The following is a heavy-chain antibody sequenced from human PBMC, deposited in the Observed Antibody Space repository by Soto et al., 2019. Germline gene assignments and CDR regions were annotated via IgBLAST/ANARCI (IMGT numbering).Heavy chain of an antibody. CDR2: IDPSDSYT. CDR1: GCSFTSYW. D-gene: IGHD2-2*01. Sequence: PGESLKICCKGSGCSFTSYWISWVRQMPGKGLEWMGRIDPSDSYTNYSPSFQGHVTISADKSISTAYLQWSSLKASDTAMYYCARHWNQLLGFDYWGQGTLVTVSS. V-gene: IGHV5-10-1*01. CDR3: ARHWNQLLGFDY. J-gene: IGHJ4*02.